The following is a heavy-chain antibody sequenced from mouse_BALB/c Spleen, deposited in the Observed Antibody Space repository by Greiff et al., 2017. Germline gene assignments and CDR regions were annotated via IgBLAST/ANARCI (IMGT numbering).Heavy chain of an antibody. V-gene: IGHV5-6-5*01. CDR1: GFTFSGYA. D-gene: IGHD2-3*01. J-gene: IGHJ1*01. Sequence: EVQRVESGGGLVKPGGSLKLSCAASGFTFSGYAMSWVRQTPEKRLEWVASISSGGSTYYLDSVKGGCTIARDNARNILYLHMSSLRSEDTAMYYCARGIYDGNDWYFDVWGEGTTVTVSS. CDR3: ARGIYDGNDWYFDV. CDR2: ISSGGST.